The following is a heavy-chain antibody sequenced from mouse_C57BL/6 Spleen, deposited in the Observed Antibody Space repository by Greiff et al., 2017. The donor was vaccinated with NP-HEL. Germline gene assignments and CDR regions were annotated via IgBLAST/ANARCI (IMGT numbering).Heavy chain of an antibody. CDR1: GCTFTSYW. J-gene: IGHJ4*01. V-gene: IGHV1-50*01. CDR3: ARRWDDAMDY. D-gene: IGHD4-1*01. CDR2: IDPSDSYT. Sequence: VQLQQPGAELVKPGASVKLSCKASGCTFTSYWMQWVKQRPGQGLEWIGEIDPSDSYTNYNQKFKGKATLTVDTSSSTAYMQLSSLTSEDSAVYYCARRWDDAMDYWGQGTSVTVSS.